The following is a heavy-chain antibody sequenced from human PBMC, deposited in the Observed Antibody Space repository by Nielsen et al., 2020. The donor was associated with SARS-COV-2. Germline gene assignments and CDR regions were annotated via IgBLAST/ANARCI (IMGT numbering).Heavy chain of an antibody. CDR3: AKGTSTVARGYGFDI. Sequence: WIRQPPGKGLEWVSGLSASGSSTYYTDSVKGRFTISRDNSKNTLYLQMNSLRAEDTAVYYCAKGTSTVARGYGFDIWGQGIRVTVSS. V-gene: IGHV3-23*01. D-gene: IGHD6-19*01. CDR2: LSASGSST. J-gene: IGHJ3*02.